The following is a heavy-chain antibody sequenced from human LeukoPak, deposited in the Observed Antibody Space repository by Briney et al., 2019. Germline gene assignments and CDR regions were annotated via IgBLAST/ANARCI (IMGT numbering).Heavy chain of an antibody. J-gene: IGHJ4*02. Sequence: GGSLRLSCAASGFTFSSYAMSWVRQAPGKGLEWVAVISYDGSNKYYADSVKGRFTISRDNSRDTLYLQMNRLRAEDTAIYYCAKVPGDHIGSGRSGYWGQGTLVTVSS. CDR1: GFTFSSYA. D-gene: IGHD3-10*01. V-gene: IGHV3-30-3*01. CDR2: ISYDGSNK. CDR3: AKVPGDHIGSGRSGY.